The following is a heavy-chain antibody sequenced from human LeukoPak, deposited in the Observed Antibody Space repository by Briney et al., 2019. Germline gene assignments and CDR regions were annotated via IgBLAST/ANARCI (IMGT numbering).Heavy chain of an antibody. D-gene: IGHD3-3*01. Sequence: GASVKVSCKASGYTFTSYYMHWVRQAPGQGLEWMGIINPSGGSTSYAQKFQGRVTMTRDTSTSTVYMELSSLRSEDTAVYYCARGPLPDHDFWSGYYFWGQGTLVTVSS. CDR2: INPSGGST. V-gene: IGHV1-46*01. CDR3: ARGPLPDHDFWSGYYF. CDR1: GYTFTSYY. J-gene: IGHJ4*02.